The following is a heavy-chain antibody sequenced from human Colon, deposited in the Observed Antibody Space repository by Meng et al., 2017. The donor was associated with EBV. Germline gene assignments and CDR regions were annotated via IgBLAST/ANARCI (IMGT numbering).Heavy chain of an antibody. Sequence: QLQGSGPGPVAPSRTRALTCTVPGGSMGTGNYSWSWIRQPPGKGLEWIGYIHHSGSAYYNPSLKSRVSISVDTSKSQFSLNLNSMTAADTAVYYCVSFDHIPRRNYFDYWGQGTLVTVSS. CDR2: IHHSGSA. J-gene: IGHJ4*02. D-gene: IGHD2-21*01. V-gene: IGHV4-30-4*01. CDR1: GGSMGTGNYS. CDR3: VSFDHIPRRNYFDY.